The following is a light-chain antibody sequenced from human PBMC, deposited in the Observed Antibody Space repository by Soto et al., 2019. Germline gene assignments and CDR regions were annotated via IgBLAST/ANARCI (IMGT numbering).Light chain of an antibody. CDR2: GAS. Sequence: ENVLTQSPGTLSLSPGDRATLSCRASQSFSSSYLAWYQQKPGQAPRLLIYGASIRATGIPDRFSGSGSGTDFTLTISRLEPEDFAVYYCQQYNNWPRTFGQGTKVDI. V-gene: IGKV3-20*01. J-gene: IGKJ1*01. CDR1: QSFSSSY. CDR3: QQYNNWPRT.